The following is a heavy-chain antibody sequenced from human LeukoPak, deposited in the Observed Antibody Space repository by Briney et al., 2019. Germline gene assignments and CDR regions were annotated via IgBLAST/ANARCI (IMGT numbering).Heavy chain of an antibody. V-gene: IGHV3-11*05. D-gene: IGHD3-10*01. CDR1: GFSVSDYS. Sequence: GGSLRLSCAASGFSVSDYSISWVSHSPGKGPEWVSYVMSGRGSTNYADSVKGRYTISRDNAKNSVALQLDGLRADDTTVYFCTRERPGSYYACDSWGQGTLVTVSS. CDR2: VMSGRGST. CDR3: TRERPGSYYACDS. J-gene: IGHJ4*02.